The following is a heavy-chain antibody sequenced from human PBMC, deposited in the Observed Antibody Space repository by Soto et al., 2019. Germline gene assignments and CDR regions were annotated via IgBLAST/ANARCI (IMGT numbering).Heavy chain of an antibody. CDR2: ISSSSSYI. CDR1: GFTFSSYS. J-gene: IGHJ4*02. Sequence: GGSMRLSCAACGFTFSSYSMNWVRQAPGKGLEWVSSISSSSSYIYYADSVKGRFTISRDNAKNSLYLQMNSLRAEDTAVYYCASEDYGDYSFFYWGQGTLVTVSS. V-gene: IGHV3-21*01. D-gene: IGHD4-17*01. CDR3: ASEDYGDYSFFY.